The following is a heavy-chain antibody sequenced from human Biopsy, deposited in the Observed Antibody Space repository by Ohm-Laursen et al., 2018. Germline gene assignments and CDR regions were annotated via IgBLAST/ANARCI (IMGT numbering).Heavy chain of an antibody. CDR2: INPTGGTT. Sequence: SVKVSCKASGYTFTGYYMHWVRQAPGQGLEWMGIINPTGGTTSYAEKFQGRVTLTRDTSTGTVYLELNSLIYEDTALYYCARDETGSSVFGPYYYGMDVWGQGTTVTASS. J-gene: IGHJ6*02. CDR1: GYTFTGYY. V-gene: IGHV1-46*01. CDR3: ARDETGSSVFGPYYYGMDV. D-gene: IGHD3-9*01.